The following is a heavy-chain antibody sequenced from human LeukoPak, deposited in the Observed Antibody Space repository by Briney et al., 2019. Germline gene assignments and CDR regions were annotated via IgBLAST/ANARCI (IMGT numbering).Heavy chain of an antibody. CDR1: GGSIDNFY. V-gene: IGHV4-4*07. CDR2: IHASENT. J-gene: IGHJ6*03. D-gene: IGHD3-10*01. Sequence: SETLSLTXTFSGGSIDNFYWSWIRQPAGKGLEWLGRIHASENTNYNPYLESRVTMSVDTSKNQFSLKLSSVTAADTAVYYCARGSNYYGSGSAYYYYMDVWGKGTTVTVSS. CDR3: ARGSNYYGSGSAYYYYMDV.